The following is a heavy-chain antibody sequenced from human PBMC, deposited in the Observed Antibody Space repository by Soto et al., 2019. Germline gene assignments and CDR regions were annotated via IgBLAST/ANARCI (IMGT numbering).Heavy chain of an antibody. Sequence: VGSLRLSCAASGFTVSSNYMSWVRQAPGTGLEWVSVIYSGGSTYYADSVKGRFTISRDNSKNTLYLQMNSLRAEDTAVYYCATYYGSGSYLVYYYYMDVWGKGTTVTVSS. CDR3: ATYYGSGSYLVYYYYMDV. CDR1: GFTVSSNY. CDR2: IYSGGST. V-gene: IGHV3-66*01. J-gene: IGHJ6*03. D-gene: IGHD3-10*01.